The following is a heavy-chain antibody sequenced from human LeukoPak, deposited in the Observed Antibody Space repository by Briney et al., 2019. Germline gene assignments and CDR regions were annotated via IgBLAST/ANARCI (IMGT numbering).Heavy chain of an antibody. V-gene: IGHV3-23*01. Sequence: GGTLRLSCAASGFTFSGYAMSWVRQAPGKGLEWVSAISGSGGSTYYADSVKGRFTISRDNFKNTLYLQMNSLRAEDTAVYYCAKDRYYYGSGSYHSSNWFDPWGQGTLVTVSS. J-gene: IGHJ5*02. CDR2: ISGSGGST. CDR3: AKDRYYYGSGSYHSSNWFDP. CDR1: GFTFSGYA. D-gene: IGHD3-10*01.